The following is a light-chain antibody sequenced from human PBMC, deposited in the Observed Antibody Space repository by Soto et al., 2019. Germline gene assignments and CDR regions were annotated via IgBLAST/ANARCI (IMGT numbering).Light chain of an antibody. CDR3: QQSYSMPYT. J-gene: IGKJ2*01. V-gene: IGKV1-39*01. Sequence: DIQMTQSPSSLSASVGDRVTITCRASQTISSFLNWYQQKPGNAPKLLIFAESSLQSGVPSRFSGSGSGTDFTLTISSLQPEDFATYYCQQSYSMPYTFGQGTKLDIK. CDR1: QTISSF. CDR2: AES.